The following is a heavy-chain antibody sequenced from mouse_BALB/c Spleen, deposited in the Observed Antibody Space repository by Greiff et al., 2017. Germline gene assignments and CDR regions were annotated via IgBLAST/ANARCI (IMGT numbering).Heavy chain of an antibody. CDR1: GFNIKDYY. Sequence: QVQLQQSGAELVRPGALVKLSCKASGFNIKDYYMHWVKQRPGQGLEWIGWIYPGNVNTKYNEKFKGKATLTADKSSSTAYMQLSSLTSEDSAVYFCARSGNYWGQGTTLTVSS. J-gene: IGHJ2*01. CDR3: ARSGNY. D-gene: IGHD1-3*01. CDR2: IYPGNVNT. V-gene: IGHV1S56*01.